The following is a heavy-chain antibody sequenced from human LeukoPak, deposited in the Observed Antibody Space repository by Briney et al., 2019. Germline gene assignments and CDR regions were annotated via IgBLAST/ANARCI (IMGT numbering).Heavy chain of an antibody. J-gene: IGHJ5*02. D-gene: IGHD2-8*01. CDR1: GFTFSSYS. V-gene: IGHV3-21*01. CDR3: ARDGPKYCSNGVCYAPVDP. CDR2: ISSGSSYI. Sequence: GGSLRLSCAASGFTFSSYSMNWVRQAPGKGLEWVSSISSGSSYIYYADSVKGRFTISRDNGKNSLYLQMNSLRAEDTAVYYCARDGPKYCSNGVCYAPVDPWGQGALVTVSS.